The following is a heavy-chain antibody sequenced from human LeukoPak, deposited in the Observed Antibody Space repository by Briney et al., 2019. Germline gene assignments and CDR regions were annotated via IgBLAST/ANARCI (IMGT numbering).Heavy chain of an antibody. CDR3: VRGFYYGSGSYSHWYFDL. V-gene: IGHV4-59*12. Sequence: PSETLSLTCTVSGGSISSYYWSWIRLPPGKGLEWIGYIYHSGSTYYNPSLKSRVTISVDRSKNQFSLKLSSVTAADTAVYYCVRGFYYGSGSYSHWYFDLWGRGTLVTVSS. D-gene: IGHD3-10*01. CDR1: GGSISSYY. CDR2: IYHSGST. J-gene: IGHJ2*01.